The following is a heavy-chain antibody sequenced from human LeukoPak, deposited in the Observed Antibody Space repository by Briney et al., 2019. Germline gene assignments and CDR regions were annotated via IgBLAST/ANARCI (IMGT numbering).Heavy chain of an antibody. CDR3: ARDSYGSGSFDI. D-gene: IGHD3-10*01. V-gene: IGHV3-21*06. CDR2: ISGSSSYI. CDR1: GFTFNSYS. Sequence: GGSLRLSCEASGFTFNSYSMNRVRQAPGKGLEWVSSISGSSSYIYYADSVKGRFTISRDNAKSSPYLHMNSLRAEDTAVYYCARDSYGSGSFDIWGQGTMVTVSS. J-gene: IGHJ3*02.